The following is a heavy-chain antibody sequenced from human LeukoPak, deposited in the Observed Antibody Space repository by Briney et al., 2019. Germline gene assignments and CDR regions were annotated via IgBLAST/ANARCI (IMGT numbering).Heavy chain of an antibody. J-gene: IGHJ4*02. CDR3: ARDVVHTVTTLDY. Sequence: ASVKVSCKASGYKFNRFGISWVRQAPGQGLEWMGWISAQNGNTNYAEKLRGRVTMSTDTFTSTACIEVRNLRSDDTAMYYCARDVVHTVTTLDYWGQGTLVTVSS. D-gene: IGHD4-17*01. CDR1: GYKFNRFG. CDR2: ISAQNGNT. V-gene: IGHV1-18*01.